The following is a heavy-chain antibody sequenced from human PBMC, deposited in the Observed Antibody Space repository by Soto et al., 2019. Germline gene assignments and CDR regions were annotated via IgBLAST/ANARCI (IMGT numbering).Heavy chain of an antibody. V-gene: IGHV1-8*01. CDR3: ARTLYGDNVDY. D-gene: IGHD4-17*01. J-gene: IGHJ4*02. CDR2: MNPNSGNT. CDR1: GYTFTSYD. Sequence: QVQLVQSGAEVKKPGASVKVSCKASGYTFTSYDINWVRQATGQGLEWMGWMNPNSGNTGHAQKLQGRVTMTRNGSISTAYMVLISLRSEDTAVYYCARTLYGDNVDYWGQGTLVTVSS.